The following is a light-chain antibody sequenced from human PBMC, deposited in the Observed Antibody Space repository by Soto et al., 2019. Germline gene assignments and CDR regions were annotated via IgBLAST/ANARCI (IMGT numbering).Light chain of an antibody. Sequence: QSALTQPPSASGSPGQSVTISCTGTSSDVGGYKYVSWYQQHPGKAPKLMIFEVNKRPSGVPARFSGSKSGNTASLTVSGLQAEDEADYYCSSYAGINNLGVFGTGTKVTVL. CDR2: EVN. V-gene: IGLV2-8*01. J-gene: IGLJ1*01. CDR1: SSDVGGYKY. CDR3: SSYAGINNLGV.